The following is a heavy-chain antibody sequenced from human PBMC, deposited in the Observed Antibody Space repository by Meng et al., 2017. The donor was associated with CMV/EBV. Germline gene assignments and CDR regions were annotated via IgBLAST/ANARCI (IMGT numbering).Heavy chain of an antibody. Sequence: SETLSLTCTVSGGSISSSSYYWGWIRQPPGKGLEWIGSIYYSGSTYYNPSLKSRVTISVDTSKNQFSLKLSSVTAADTAVYYCASATGDYGSGSYYNDDFRYYYYALDVWGQGTTVTVSS. V-gene: IGHV4-39*07. CDR2: IYYSGST. J-gene: IGHJ6*02. CDR3: ASATGDYGSGSYYNDDFRYYYYALDV. D-gene: IGHD3-10*01. CDR1: GGSISSSSYY.